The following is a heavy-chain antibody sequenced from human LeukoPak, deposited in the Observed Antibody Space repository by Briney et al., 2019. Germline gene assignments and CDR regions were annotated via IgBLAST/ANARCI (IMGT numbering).Heavy chain of an antibody. CDR2: INHSGST. CDR3: ARRPTYYHDSSGYPLAYAFDI. Sequence: PSETLSLTCAVYGGSFSGYYWSWIRQPPGKGLEWIGEINHSGSTNYNPSLKSRVTISVDTSKNQFSLKLSSVTAADTAVYYCARRPTYYHDSSGYPLAYAFDIWGQGTMVTVSS. J-gene: IGHJ3*02. CDR1: GGSFSGYY. D-gene: IGHD3-22*01. V-gene: IGHV4-34*01.